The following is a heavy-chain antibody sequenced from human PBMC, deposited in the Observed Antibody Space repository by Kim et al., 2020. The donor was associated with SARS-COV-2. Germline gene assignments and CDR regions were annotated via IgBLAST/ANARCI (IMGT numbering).Heavy chain of an antibody. CDR1: GGSIDSLY. CDR3: ARRGYAFDF. J-gene: IGHJ3*01. CDR2: ISTTGGT. Sequence: SETLSLTCTVSGGSIDSLYWTWIRQPANKGLEWIGRISTTGGTTYNPSLKSRVTMSVDTSKNQFSLRLTSVTAADTAVYYCARRGYAFDFWGQGTLVTVSS. D-gene: IGHD3-10*01. V-gene: IGHV4-4*07.